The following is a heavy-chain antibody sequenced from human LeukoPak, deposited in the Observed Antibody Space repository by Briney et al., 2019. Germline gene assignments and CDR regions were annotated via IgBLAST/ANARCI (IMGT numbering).Heavy chain of an antibody. CDR3: ARDPYSYYYGSGSYSYGMDV. D-gene: IGHD3-10*01. CDR1: GGTFSSYA. V-gene: IGHV1-69*13. Sequence: SVKVSCKASGGTFSSYAISWVRQAPGQGLEWMGGIIPIFGTANYAQKFQGRVTITADESTSTAYMELSSLRSEDTAVYYCARDPYSYYYGSGSYSYGMDVWGQGTTVTVSS. CDR2: IIPIFGTA. J-gene: IGHJ6*02.